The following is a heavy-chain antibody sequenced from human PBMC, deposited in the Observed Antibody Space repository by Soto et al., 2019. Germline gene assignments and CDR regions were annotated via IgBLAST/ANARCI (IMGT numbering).Heavy chain of an antibody. Sequence: QVQLVESGGGVVQPGRSLRLSCAASGFTFSSYAMHWVRQAPGKGLEWVSIISYDGSNKYYADSVEGRFTISRDNSKNTLCLQMTSLRAEDTAVYYCASLVTATRSFGVDVWGQGTTVTASS. CDR1: GFTFSSYA. V-gene: IGHV3-30-3*01. D-gene: IGHD2-21*02. J-gene: IGHJ6*02. CDR2: ISYDGSNK. CDR3: ASLVTATRSFGVDV.